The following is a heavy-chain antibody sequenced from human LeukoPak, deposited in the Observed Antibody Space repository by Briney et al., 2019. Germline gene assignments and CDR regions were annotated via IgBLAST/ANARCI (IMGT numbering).Heavy chain of an antibody. CDR3: ARDPVQLERRRSYYDMDV. D-gene: IGHD1-1*01. Sequence: ASLKVSCKASGYTFTGYYMHWVRQAPGQGLEWMGWINPNSGGRNYAQKFQGRVTMTRDTSISTAYMELIRLRSDDTAVYYCARDPVQLERRRSYYDMDVWGQGTTVTVSS. CDR2: INPNSGGR. J-gene: IGHJ6*02. V-gene: IGHV1-2*02. CDR1: GYTFTGYY.